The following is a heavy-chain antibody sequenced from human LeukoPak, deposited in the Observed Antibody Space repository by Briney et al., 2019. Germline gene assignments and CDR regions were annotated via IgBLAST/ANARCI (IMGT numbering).Heavy chain of an antibody. J-gene: IGHJ4*02. Sequence: GGSLRLSCAASGFTFRSYSMNWVRQAPGRGLEWVSYIGSGSTTIHFADSVKGRFTISRDNAKNSLYLQMNSLRDEDTAVYYCARDHNWGFAYWGQGTLVTVSS. V-gene: IGHV3-48*02. CDR3: ARDHNWGFAY. CDR2: IGSGSTTI. D-gene: IGHD7-27*01. CDR1: GFTFRSYS.